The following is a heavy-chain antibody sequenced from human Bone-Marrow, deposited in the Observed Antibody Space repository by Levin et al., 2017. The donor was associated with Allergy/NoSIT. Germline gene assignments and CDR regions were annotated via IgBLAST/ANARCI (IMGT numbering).Heavy chain of an antibody. CDR1: GFTFSIYS. V-gene: IGHV3-21*01. J-gene: IGHJ5*02. CDR3: ARGLEYSGLP. CDR2: ITSSSSYI. Sequence: GGSRRLSCAASGFTFSIYSMNWVRQAPGKGLNWVSSITSSSSYIYYADSVKGRFTITRDNAKNSLYLQMSSLRVEDTAVYYCARGLEYSGLPWGQGTLVTVSS. D-gene: IGHD5-12*01.